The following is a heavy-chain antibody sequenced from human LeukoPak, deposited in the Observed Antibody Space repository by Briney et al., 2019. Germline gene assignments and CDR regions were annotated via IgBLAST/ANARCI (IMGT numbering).Heavy chain of an antibody. Sequence: SETLSLTCAVYGGSFSGYYWSWIRQPPGKRLEWIGEINHSGSTNYNPSLKSRVTISVDTSKNLFSLKLSSVTAADTAVYYCAGVRYPLYYFDYWGQGTLVTVSS. CDR2: INHSGST. J-gene: IGHJ4*02. CDR1: GGSFSGYY. D-gene: IGHD3-10*01. CDR3: AGVRYPLYYFDY. V-gene: IGHV4-34*01.